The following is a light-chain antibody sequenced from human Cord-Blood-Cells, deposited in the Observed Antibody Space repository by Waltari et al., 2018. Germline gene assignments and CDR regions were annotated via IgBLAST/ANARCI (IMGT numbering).Light chain of an antibody. CDR2: DVS. Sequence: QSALTQPASVSGSPGQSITISCTGTSSDVGGYNYVSWYQQPPDKAPKHMIYDVSNRPSGVSNRFLGSKSGNTAYLTISWLQAEDEADYYCSSYTSSSTWVFGGGTKLTVL. V-gene: IGLV2-14*01. CDR3: SSYTSSSTWV. J-gene: IGLJ3*02. CDR1: SSDVGGYNY.